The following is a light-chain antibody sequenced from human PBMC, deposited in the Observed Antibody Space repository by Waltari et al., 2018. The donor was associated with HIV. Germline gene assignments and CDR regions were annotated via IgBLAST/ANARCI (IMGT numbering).Light chain of an antibody. J-gene: IGLJ3*02. CDR3: QSYDSNLRLWV. Sequence: QSVLTQPPSVSGAPGQSSSNIGAGYDVHWYQKVPEKGPRLLIHSNNNRPSGVPDRFSGSKSGTSGSLAITGLRAEDEADYYCQSYDSNLRLWVFGGGTTVTVL. CDR2: SNN. V-gene: IGLV1-40*01. CDR1: SSNIGAGYD.